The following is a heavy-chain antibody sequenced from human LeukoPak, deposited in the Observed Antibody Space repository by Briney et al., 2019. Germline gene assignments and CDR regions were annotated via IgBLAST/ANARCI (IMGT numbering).Heavy chain of an antibody. J-gene: IGHJ3*02. CDR3: ARRVGYCSSTSCPPGAFDI. CDR2: MNPNSGNT. V-gene: IGHV1-8*01. CDR1: GYTFTSYD. Sequence: GASVKVSCKASGYTFTSYDINWGRQATGQGLEWMGWMNPNSGNTGYAQKFQGRVTMTRNTSISTAYMELSSLRSEDTAVYYCARRVGYCSSTSCPPGAFDIWGQGTMVTVSS. D-gene: IGHD2-2*01.